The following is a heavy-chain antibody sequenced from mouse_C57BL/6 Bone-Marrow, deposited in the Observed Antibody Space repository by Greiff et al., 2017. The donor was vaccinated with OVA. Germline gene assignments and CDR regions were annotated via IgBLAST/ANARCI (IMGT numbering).Heavy chain of an antibody. V-gene: IGHV14-1*01. CDR2: IDPEDGDT. Sequence: VQLQQSGAELVRPGASVKLSCTASGFNIKDYYMHWVKQRPEQGLGWIGRIDPEDGDTEYAPKFQGKATMTADTSSNTAYLQLSSLTSEDTAVYYSTTETAQASFAYWGQGTLVTVSA. J-gene: IGHJ3*01. CDR3: TTETAQASFAY. CDR1: GFNIKDYY. D-gene: IGHD3-2*02.